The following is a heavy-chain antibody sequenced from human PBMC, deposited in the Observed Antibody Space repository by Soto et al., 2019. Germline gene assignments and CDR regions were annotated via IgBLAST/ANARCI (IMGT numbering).Heavy chain of an antibody. CDR3: AREQSYYYDSSGYYARGWFDP. Sequence: PGGSLRLSCAASGFTFSSYAMHWVRQAPGKWLEWVAVISYDGSNKYYADSVKGRFTISRDNSKNTLYLQMNSLRAEDTAVYYCAREQSYYYDSSGYYARGWFDPWGQGTLVTV. CDR1: GFTFSSYA. V-gene: IGHV3-30-3*01. CDR2: ISYDGSNK. J-gene: IGHJ5*02. D-gene: IGHD3-22*01.